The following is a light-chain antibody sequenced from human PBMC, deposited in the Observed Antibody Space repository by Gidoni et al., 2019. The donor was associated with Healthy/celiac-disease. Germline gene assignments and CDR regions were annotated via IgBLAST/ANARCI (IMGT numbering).Light chain of an antibody. V-gene: IGLV2-11*01. CDR3: CSYAGSYTFHVV. J-gene: IGLJ2*01. CDR2: DVS. CDR1: SSDVCGYNY. Sequence: QSALTQPRSVSGSPGQSVTIACTGTSSDVCGYNYVSWYQQHPGKAPKLMLYDVSKRPSGVSDRFSGVKSGNTASLTISGLQAEDEADYYCCSYAGSYTFHVVFGGGTKLTVL.